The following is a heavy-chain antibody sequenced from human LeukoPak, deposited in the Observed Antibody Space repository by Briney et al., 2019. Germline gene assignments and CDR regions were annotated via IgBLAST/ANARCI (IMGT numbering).Heavy chain of an antibody. V-gene: IGHV3-53*01. D-gene: IGHD3-16*01. CDR3: ARYDSTDAFDI. CDR2: IYSGGNT. Sequence: GGSLRLSCTVSGFTVSSNSMSWVRQAPGKGLEWVSFIYSGGNTHYSDSVKGRFTISRDNSKNTLYLQMNSLRAEDTAVYYCARYDSTDAFDIWGQGTMVTVSS. CDR1: GFTVSSNS. J-gene: IGHJ3*02.